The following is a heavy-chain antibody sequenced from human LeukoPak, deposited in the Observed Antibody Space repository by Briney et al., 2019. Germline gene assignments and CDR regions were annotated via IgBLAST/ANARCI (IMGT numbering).Heavy chain of an antibody. CDR3: ARAFTDYCDSSGYAFDI. CDR1: GGSISSGGYS. D-gene: IGHD3-22*01. Sequence: SQTLSLTCAVSGGSISSGGYSWSWIRQPPGKGLEWIGYIYHSGSTYYNPSLKSRVTISVDRSKNQFSLKLSSVTAADTAVYYCARAFTDYCDSSGYAFDIWGQGTMVTVSS. CDR2: IYHSGST. J-gene: IGHJ3*02. V-gene: IGHV4-30-2*01.